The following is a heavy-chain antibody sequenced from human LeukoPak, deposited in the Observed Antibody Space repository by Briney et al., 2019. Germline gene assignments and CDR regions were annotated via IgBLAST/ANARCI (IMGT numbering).Heavy chain of an antibody. J-gene: IGHJ4*02. V-gene: IGHV1-69*13. CDR1: GGTFSSYA. CDR3: ARVVRPLANWGFHFDY. CDR2: IIPIFGTA. D-gene: IGHD7-27*01. Sequence: SVKVSCKASGGTFSSYAISGVRPAPGQGLEWMGGIIPIFGTANYAQKSQGRVTITADESTSTAYMELSSLRSEDTAVYYCARVVRPLANWGFHFDYWGQGTLVTVSS.